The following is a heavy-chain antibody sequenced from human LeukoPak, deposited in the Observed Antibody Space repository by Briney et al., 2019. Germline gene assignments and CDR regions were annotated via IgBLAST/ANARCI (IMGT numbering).Heavy chain of an antibody. V-gene: IGHV3-49*04. CDR3: TRATGYYSIFDY. Sequence: AGGSLRLSCTASGFTFGDYAMSWVRQAPGKGLEWVGFIRSKAYGGTTEYAASVKGRFTISRDDSKSIAYLQMNSLKTEDTAVYYCTRATGYYSIFDYWGQGTLVTVSS. D-gene: IGHD3-9*01. CDR1: GFTFGDYA. J-gene: IGHJ4*02. CDR2: IRSKAYGGTT.